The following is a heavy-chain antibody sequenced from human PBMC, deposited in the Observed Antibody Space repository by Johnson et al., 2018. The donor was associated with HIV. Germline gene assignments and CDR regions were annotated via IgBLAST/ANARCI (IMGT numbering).Heavy chain of an antibody. D-gene: IGHD3-3*01. CDR3: ARGGRYRFLEWSISDAFDI. CDR1: GFTFSNYW. V-gene: IGHV3-7*01. Sequence: MLLVESGGGVVQPGGSLRLSCAASGFTFSNYWMSWVRQAPGKGLEWVANIKQDGSEKYYVDSVKGRFTISRDNAKNSLYLQMNSLRAEDTAVYYCARGGRYRFLEWSISDAFDIWGQGTMVTVSS. CDR2: IKQDGSEK. J-gene: IGHJ3*02.